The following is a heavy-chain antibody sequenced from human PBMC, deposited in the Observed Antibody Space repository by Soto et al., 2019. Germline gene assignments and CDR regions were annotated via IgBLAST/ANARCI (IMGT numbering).Heavy chain of an antibody. V-gene: IGHV5-51*01. Sequence: GESLKISCKGSGYSFTSYWIGWVRQMPGKGLEWMGIIYPGDSDTRYSPSFQGQVTISADKSISTAYLQWSSLKASDTAMYYCARLRGTMVRGVIIPNYFAYWGQGTLVTVSS. J-gene: IGHJ4*02. CDR2: IYPGDSDT. CDR1: GYSFTSYW. CDR3: ARLRGTMVRGVIIPNYFAY. D-gene: IGHD3-10*01.